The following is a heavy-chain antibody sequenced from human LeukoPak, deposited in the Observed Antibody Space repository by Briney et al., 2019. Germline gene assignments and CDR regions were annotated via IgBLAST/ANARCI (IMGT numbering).Heavy chain of an antibody. V-gene: IGHV4-59*08. CDR2: SYYSGST. J-gene: IGHJ4*02. D-gene: IGHD3-10*01. Sequence: SETLSLTCTVSGGSLSSYYWSWIRLPPGKGLEWIGYSYYSGSTNYNPSLKSRVTISVDTSKNQFSLKLSSVTAADTAVYYCARLEYYGSGSYYKFDYWGQGTLVTVSS. CDR3: ARLEYYGSGSYYKFDY. CDR1: GGSLSSYY.